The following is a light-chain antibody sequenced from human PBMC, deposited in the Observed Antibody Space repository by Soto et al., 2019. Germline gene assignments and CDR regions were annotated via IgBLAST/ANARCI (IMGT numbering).Light chain of an antibody. CDR3: SSYTSKNTRV. V-gene: IGLV2-14*01. CDR1: SSDVGGYNY. Sequence: QSALTQPASVSGSPGQSITISCTGTSSDVGGYNYVSWYQQHPGKAPKLMIYEVSHRPSGVSNRFSGSKSANTASLTISGLQAEDDAYYYCSSYTSKNTRVFGGGTKLTVL. CDR2: EVS. J-gene: IGLJ3*02.